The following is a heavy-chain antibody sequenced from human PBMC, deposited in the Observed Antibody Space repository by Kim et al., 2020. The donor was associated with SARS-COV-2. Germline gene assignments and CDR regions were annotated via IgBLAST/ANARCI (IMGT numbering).Heavy chain of an antibody. J-gene: IGHJ3*02. CDR3: ARAGRTFFGVVGAFDI. D-gene: IGHD3-3*01. CDR2: IYYSGST. CDR1: GGSISSGGYY. V-gene: IGHV4-31*03. Sequence: SETLSLTCTVSGGSISSGGYYWSWIRQHPGKGLEWIGYIYYSGSTYYNPSLKSRVTISVDTSKNQFSLKLSSVTAADTAVYYCARAGRTFFGVVGAFDIWGQGTRVNVSS.